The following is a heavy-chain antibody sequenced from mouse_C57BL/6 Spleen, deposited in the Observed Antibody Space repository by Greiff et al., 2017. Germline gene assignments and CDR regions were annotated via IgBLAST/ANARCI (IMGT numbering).Heavy chain of an antibody. Sequence: VQLQQSGPELVKPGASVKISCKASGYAFSSSWMNWVKQRPGKGLEWIGRIYPGDGDTNYNGKFKGKATLTADKSSSTAYMQLSSLTSEDSAVYFCASGQLRPDFDYWGQGTTLTVSS. CDR2: IYPGDGDT. CDR1: GYAFSSSW. CDR3: ASGQLRPDFDY. J-gene: IGHJ2*01. V-gene: IGHV1-82*01. D-gene: IGHD3-2*02.